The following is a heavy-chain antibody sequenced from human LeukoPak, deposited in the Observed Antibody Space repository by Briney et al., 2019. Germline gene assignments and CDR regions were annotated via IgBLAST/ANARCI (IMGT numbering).Heavy chain of an antibody. V-gene: IGHV3-30*02. CDR2: IRYDGSNK. J-gene: IGHJ4*02. Sequence: GGSLRLSCAASGFTFSSYGMHWVRQAPGKGLEWVADIRYDGSNKYYADSVKGRFTISRDISKNTLYLQMNSLRAEDTAVYYCAKDRVFELWFEGASAYYYDYWGQGTLVTVSS. CDR3: AKDRVFELWFEGASAYYYDY. D-gene: IGHD3-10*01. CDR1: GFTFSSYG.